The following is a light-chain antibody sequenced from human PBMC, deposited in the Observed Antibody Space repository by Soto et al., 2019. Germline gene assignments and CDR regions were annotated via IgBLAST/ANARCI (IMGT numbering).Light chain of an antibody. J-gene: IGLJ3*02. Sequence: QSALTQPPSVSGAPGQRVTLSCTGSNFNIGSNYDVNWYQQLPGKAPKLLLYGDRIRPSGVPDRFSGSQSGTSASLAITGLQAEDEGHYYCQSYDSSLSGWVFGGGTKLTVL. CDR1: NFNIGSNYD. CDR2: GDR. V-gene: IGLV1-40*01. CDR3: QSYDSSLSGWV.